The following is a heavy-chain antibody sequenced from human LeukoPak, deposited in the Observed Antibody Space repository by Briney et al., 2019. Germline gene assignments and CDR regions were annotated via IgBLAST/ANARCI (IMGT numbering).Heavy chain of an antibody. CDR3: ARDLYRIVVVPHYFDY. CDR2: ISGSGGST. CDR1: GFTFSSYA. D-gene: IGHD3-22*01. J-gene: IGHJ4*02. Sequence: GGSLRLSCAASGFTFSSYAMSWVRQAPGKGLEWVSAISGSGGSTYYADSVKGRFTISRDNAKNSLYLQMNSLRAEDTAVYYCARDLYRIVVVPHYFDYWGQGTLVTVSS. V-gene: IGHV3-23*01.